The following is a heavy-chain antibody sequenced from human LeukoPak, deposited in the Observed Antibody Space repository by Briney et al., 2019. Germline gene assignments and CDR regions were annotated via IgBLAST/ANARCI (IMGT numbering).Heavy chain of an antibody. V-gene: IGHV1-46*01. CDR2: INPSGGST. J-gene: IGHJ3*02. CDR3: ARQSYSGYDDDAFDI. Sequence: ASVKVSCKVSGYTFTDYYMHWVRQAPGQGLEWMGIINPSGGSTSYAQKFQGRVTMTRDTSTSTVYMELSSLRSEDTAVYYCARQSYSGYDDDAFDIWGQGTMVTVSS. D-gene: IGHD5-12*01. CDR1: GYTFTDYY.